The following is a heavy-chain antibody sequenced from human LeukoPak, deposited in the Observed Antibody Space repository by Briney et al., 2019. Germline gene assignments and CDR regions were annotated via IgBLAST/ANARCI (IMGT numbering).Heavy chain of an antibody. CDR1: GFTVSSNY. V-gene: IGHV3-23*01. D-gene: IGHD4-17*01. CDR3: AGSLDYGDSEGDGMDV. CDR2: ISGSGGST. Sequence: PGGSLRLSCAASGFTVSSNYMSWVRQAPGKGLEWVSTISGSGGSTYYADSVKGRFTISRDNSKNKVYLQVDSLRAEDTAVYYCAGSLDYGDSEGDGMDVWGQGTTVTVSS. J-gene: IGHJ6*02.